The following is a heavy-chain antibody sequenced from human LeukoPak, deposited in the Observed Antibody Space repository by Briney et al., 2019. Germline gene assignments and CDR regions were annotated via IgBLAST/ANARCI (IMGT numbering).Heavy chain of an antibody. Sequence: ASVKVSCKASGYTFTSYGISWVRQAPGHGLEWMGWISAYNGNTNYAQKLQGRVTMTTDTSTSTAYMELRSLRSDDTAVYYCARDYGNRADTAITPDYWGQGILVTVSS. J-gene: IGHJ4*02. V-gene: IGHV1-18*01. CDR1: GYTFTSYG. D-gene: IGHD5-18*01. CDR3: ARDYGNRADTAITPDY. CDR2: ISAYNGNT.